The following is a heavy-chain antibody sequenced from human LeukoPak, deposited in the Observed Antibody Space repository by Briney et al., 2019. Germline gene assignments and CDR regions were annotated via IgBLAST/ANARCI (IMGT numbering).Heavy chain of an antibody. D-gene: IGHD3-16*02. J-gene: IGHJ4*02. Sequence: GGSLRLSCAASGFTFSSYWMSWVRQAPGKGLEWVANIKQDGSEKYYVDSVKGRFTISRDNAKNSLYLQMNSLRGEDTAVYYCARVFSESLGLSTPPLDYWGQGTLVTVSS. V-gene: IGHV3-7*01. CDR1: GFTFSSYW. CDR3: ARVFSESLGLSTPPLDY. CDR2: IKQDGSEK.